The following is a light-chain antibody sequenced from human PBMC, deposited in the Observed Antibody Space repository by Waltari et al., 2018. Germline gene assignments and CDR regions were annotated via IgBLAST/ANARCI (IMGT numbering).Light chain of an antibody. V-gene: IGKV1-5*03. CDR3: QQYSTYPWT. J-gene: IGKJ1*01. CDR2: NVS. CDR1: QSISSW. Sequence: DIQMTQSPSTLSAYVGDRVTLFCRASQSISSWLAWYQQRPGEAPNLLIYNVSYLETEVPSRFRGSGSGTLFTLTISSLQPGDFATYYCQQYSTYPWTFGQGTMVEN.